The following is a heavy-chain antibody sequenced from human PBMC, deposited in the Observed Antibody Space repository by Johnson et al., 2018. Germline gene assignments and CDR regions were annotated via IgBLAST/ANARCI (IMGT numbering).Heavy chain of an antibody. CDR2: IIPIFGTA. V-gene: IGHV1-69*01. CDR3: VRASDSNAFDI. CDR1: GGTFSTYA. D-gene: IGHD6-13*01. J-gene: IGHJ3*02. Sequence: QVQLVQSGAEVKKPGSSVKVPCTASGGTFSTYAISWVRQAPGQGLEWMGGIIPIFGTANYAQKFQGGVTIPADESTSTADMELSSLRPEDAAIYYCVRASDSNAFDIWGQGTMVTVSS.